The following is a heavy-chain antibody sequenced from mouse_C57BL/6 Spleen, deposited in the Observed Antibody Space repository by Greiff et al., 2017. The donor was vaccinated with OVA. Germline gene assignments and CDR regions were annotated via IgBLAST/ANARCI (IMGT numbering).Heavy chain of an antibody. CDR3: ARVGPGFDY. D-gene: IGHD4-1*01. Sequence: EVNVVESGGDLVKPGGSLKLSCAASGFTFSSYGMSWVRQTPDKRLEWVATISSGGSYTYYPDSVKGRFTISRDNAKNTLYLQMSSLKSEDTAMYYCARVGPGFDYWGQGTTLTVSS. J-gene: IGHJ2*01. CDR1: GFTFSSYG. CDR2: ISSGGSYT. V-gene: IGHV5-6*01.